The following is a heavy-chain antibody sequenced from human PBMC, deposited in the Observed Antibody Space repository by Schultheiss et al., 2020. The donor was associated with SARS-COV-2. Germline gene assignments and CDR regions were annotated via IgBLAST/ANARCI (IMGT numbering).Heavy chain of an antibody. CDR2: ISSGGSTK. V-gene: IGHV3-48*01. D-gene: IGHD2-15*01. Sequence: GESLKISCAASGFSFSSYGMTWIRQAPGKGLEWVSYISSGGSTKYYADSVKGRFTISRDNSKNTLYLQMNSLRAEDTALYYCAKGGFGDYSDAFDIWGQGTMVTVSS. J-gene: IGHJ3*02. CDR3: AKGGFGDYSDAFDI. CDR1: GFSFSSYG.